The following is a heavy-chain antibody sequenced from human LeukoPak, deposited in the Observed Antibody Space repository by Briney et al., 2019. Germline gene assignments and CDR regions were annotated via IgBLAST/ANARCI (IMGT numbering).Heavy chain of an antibody. CDR3: ARFSNSWYSPFDY. D-gene: IGHD6-13*01. J-gene: IGHJ4*02. CDR1: GFTVSSNY. V-gene: IGHV3-53*01. CDR2: IYSGGST. Sequence: GGSLRLSCAASGFTVSSNYMSWVRQAPGKGLEWVSVIYSGGSTYYADSVKGRFTISRDNSKNTLYLQMNSLRAEDTAVYYCARFSNSWYSPFDYWGQGTLVTVSS.